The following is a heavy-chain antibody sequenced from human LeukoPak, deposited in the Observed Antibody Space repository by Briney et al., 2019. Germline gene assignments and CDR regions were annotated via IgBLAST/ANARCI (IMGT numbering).Heavy chain of an antibody. V-gene: IGHV4-61*01. D-gene: IGHD3-16*02. CDR1: GGSVSSGSFY. Sequence: SETLSLTCTVSGGSVSSGSFYWNWIRQPPGKGLEWIGYIYYSGSTSYNPSLKSRVTISVDTSKNQFSLKLSSVTAADTAVYYCARAVITFGGVVAKGFDCWGQGTLVTVSS. J-gene: IGHJ4*02. CDR3: ARAVITFGGVVAKGFDC. CDR2: IYYSGST.